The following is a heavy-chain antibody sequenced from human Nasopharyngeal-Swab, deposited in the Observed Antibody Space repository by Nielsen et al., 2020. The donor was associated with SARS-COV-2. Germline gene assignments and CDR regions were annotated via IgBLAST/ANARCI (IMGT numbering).Heavy chain of an antibody. CDR1: GGSFSGYY. D-gene: IGHD2-2*01. CDR3: ARGLSGVVPAPILGLGPFYSYYYMDV. V-gene: IGHV4-34*01. Sequence: SETLSLTCAVSGGSFSGYYWGWIRRPPGKGLEWIGEINHSGSTNYNPSLKSRVTISLDTSKNHLSLKLRSVTAADTAVYYCARGLSGVVPAPILGLGPFYSYYYMDVWGKGTTVTVSS. J-gene: IGHJ6*03. CDR2: INHSGST.